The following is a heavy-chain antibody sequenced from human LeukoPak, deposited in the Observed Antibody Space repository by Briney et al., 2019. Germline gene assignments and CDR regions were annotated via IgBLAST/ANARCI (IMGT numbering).Heavy chain of an antibody. CDR2: IIGRGGSS. V-gene: IGHV3-23*01. J-gene: IGHJ4*02. CDR3: AKYPGPYGGNPFNS. Sequence: GGSLRLSCAASGFTFNNFALSWVRQAPEKGLEWVATIIGRGGSSSHAASVKGRFTISRDNSNNTLYLHMSSLRADDTAVYYCAKYPGPYGGNPFNSWGLGMLVTVSS. D-gene: IGHD4-23*01. CDR1: GFTFNNFA.